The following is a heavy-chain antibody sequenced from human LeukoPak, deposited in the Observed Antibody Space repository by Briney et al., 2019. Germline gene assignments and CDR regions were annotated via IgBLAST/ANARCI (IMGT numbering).Heavy chain of an antibody. CDR1: GFTFSSYA. Sequence: PGGSLRLSCAASGFTFSSYAMHWVRQAPGKGLEWVAVISYDGSNKYYADSVKGRFTISRDSTTNSLYLQMNNLRADDTAVYYCARDTDDFQGLDIWGLGTMVTVSS. D-gene: IGHD3-3*01. CDR3: ARDTDDFQGLDI. V-gene: IGHV3-30*04. CDR2: ISYDGSNK. J-gene: IGHJ3*02.